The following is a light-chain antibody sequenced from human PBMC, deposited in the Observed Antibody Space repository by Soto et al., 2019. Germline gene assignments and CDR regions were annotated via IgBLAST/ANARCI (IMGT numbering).Light chain of an antibody. Sequence: QSALTQPASVSGSPGQSIAISCTGSSSDIGIYKYVSWYQQHPGKVPKLIIYEVTNRPSGVSNRFSGSKSGNTASLTISGLQAEDEADYYCSSYTTSSTRVFGTGNKLTVL. V-gene: IGLV2-14*01. CDR3: SSYTTSSTRV. J-gene: IGLJ1*01. CDR2: EVT. CDR1: SSDIGIYKY.